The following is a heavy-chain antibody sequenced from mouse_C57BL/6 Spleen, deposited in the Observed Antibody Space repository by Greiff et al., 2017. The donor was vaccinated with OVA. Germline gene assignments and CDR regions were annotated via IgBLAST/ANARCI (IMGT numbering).Heavy chain of an antibody. CDR2: IDPSDSYT. CDR1: GYTFTSYW. J-gene: IGHJ3*01. Sequence: QVQLQQSGAELVMPGASVKLSCKASGYTFTSYWMHWVKQRPGQGLEWIGEIDPSDSYTNYNQKFKGKSTLTVDKSSSTAYMQLSSLTSEDSAVYYCAREAYGSSYGFAYWGQGTLVTVSA. D-gene: IGHD1-1*01. CDR3: AREAYGSSYGFAY. V-gene: IGHV1-69*01.